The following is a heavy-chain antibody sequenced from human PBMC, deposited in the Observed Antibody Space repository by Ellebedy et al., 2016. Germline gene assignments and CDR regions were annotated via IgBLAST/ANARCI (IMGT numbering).Heavy chain of an antibody. Sequence: ASVKVSCKASGYTFSDYGISWVRQAPGQGLEWMGWISGYYGNTNYAQKFQGRVTMTTDTSTSTAYMELRSLTSYDTAVFYCARDPRYRSGYYPPGDAFDIWGQGTMLTVSS. V-gene: IGHV1-18*01. D-gene: IGHD3-22*01. J-gene: IGHJ3*02. CDR3: ARDPRYRSGYYPPGDAFDI. CDR1: GYTFSDYG. CDR2: ISGYYGNT.